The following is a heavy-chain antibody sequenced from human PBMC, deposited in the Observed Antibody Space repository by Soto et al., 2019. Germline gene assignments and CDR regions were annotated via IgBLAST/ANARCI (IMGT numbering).Heavy chain of an antibody. V-gene: IGHV1-69*01. Sequence: QVQLVQSGVEVKKPGSAVKVSCKASGGTFKMYAMNWVRQAPGQGLEWKGGIIPIFDTPNYAQQFQGRVTITVDESTSTAYMELSSLRSEDTAIYYCARSIGSGGVMGGFDYWGQGTQVNVSS. CDR1: GGTFKMYA. CDR3: ARSIGSGGVMGGFDY. D-gene: IGHD3-16*01. CDR2: IIPIFDTP. J-gene: IGHJ4*02.